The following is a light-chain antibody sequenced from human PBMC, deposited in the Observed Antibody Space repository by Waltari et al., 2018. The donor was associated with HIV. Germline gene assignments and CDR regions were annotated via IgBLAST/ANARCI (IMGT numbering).Light chain of an antibody. J-gene: IGKJ1*01. CDR1: QSIFYGSNNKSF. V-gene: IGKV4-1*01. CDR3: HQYFGSPQT. Sequence: DILLTQFPDSLAVSLGERVTINCRSSQSIFYGSNNKSFLAWYQQKPGQPPKLLIFWASILEFGVPDRFSGSGSGADFSLTISSLQAEDAALYFCHQYFGSPQTFGQGTKVEIK. CDR2: WAS.